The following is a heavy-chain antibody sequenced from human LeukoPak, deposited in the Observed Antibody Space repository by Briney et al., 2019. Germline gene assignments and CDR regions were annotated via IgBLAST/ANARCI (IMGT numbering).Heavy chain of an antibody. D-gene: IGHD3-3*01. V-gene: IGHV1-69*13. J-gene: IGHJ4*02. Sequence: SVKVSCKASGYTFTSYYMHWVRQAPGQGLEWMGGIIPIFGTANYAQKFQGRVTITADESTSTAYMELSSLRSEDTAVYYCARDPLRGGSGYRAFDYWGQGTLVTVSS. CDR2: IIPIFGTA. CDR3: ARDPLRGGSGYRAFDY. CDR1: GYTFTSYY.